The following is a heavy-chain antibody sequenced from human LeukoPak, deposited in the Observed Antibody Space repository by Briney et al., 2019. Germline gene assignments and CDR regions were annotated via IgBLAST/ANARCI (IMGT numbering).Heavy chain of an antibody. J-gene: IGHJ4*02. CDR2: INHSGST. D-gene: IGHD6-19*01. Sequence: SETLSLTCAVYGGSFSGYYWSWIRQPPGKGLEWIGEINHSGSTNYNPSLKSRVTISVDTSKNQFSLKLGSVTAADTAVYYCAKNFKQWLAPGYWGQGTLVTVSS. CDR3: AKNFKQWLAPGY. CDR1: GGSFSGYY. V-gene: IGHV4-34*01.